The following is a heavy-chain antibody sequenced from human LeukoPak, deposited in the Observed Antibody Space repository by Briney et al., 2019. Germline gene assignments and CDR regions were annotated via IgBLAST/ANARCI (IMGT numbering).Heavy chain of an antibody. J-gene: IGHJ3*02. Sequence: GGSLRLSCAASGFTFTSYAMSWVRQAPGKGLEWISAISGSGGSTYYADSGKGRFTISRDNSKNTLYMQMNRLRAEDTAVYYCAKDRFYDTTTTGAFYIWGQGTMVTVSS. CDR3: AKDRFYDTTTTGAFYI. V-gene: IGHV3-23*01. CDR2: ISGSGGST. D-gene: IGHD3-22*01. CDR1: GFTFTSYA.